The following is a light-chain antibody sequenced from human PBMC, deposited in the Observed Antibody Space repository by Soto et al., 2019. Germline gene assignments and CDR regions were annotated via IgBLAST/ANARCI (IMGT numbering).Light chain of an antibody. Sequence: EILMTQSPDTVSVSPGERVTLSCRASQSVGSNLSLYQQQPGQPPRLLMYGVSTRATGIPARFSGSGSGTDFTLTISSLQSEDIAVYSCQQYNNLPPWTFGQGAKVELK. CDR3: QQYNNLPPWT. V-gene: IGKV3-15*01. CDR2: GVS. J-gene: IGKJ1*01. CDR1: QSVGSN.